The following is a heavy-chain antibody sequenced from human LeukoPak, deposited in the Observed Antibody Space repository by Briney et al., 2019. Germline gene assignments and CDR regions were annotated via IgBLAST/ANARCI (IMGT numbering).Heavy chain of an antibody. D-gene: IGHD3-3*01. Sequence: SETLSLTCTVSGGSISSYYWSWIRQPPGKGLEWIGYIYYSGSTNYNPSLKSRVTISVDTSKNQFSLKLSSVTAADTAVYYCARGSKNVLRFLEWFRSGFDPWGQGTLVTVSS. CDR2: IYYSGST. CDR3: ARGSKNVLRFLEWFRSGFDP. V-gene: IGHV4-59*01. J-gene: IGHJ5*02. CDR1: GGSISSYY.